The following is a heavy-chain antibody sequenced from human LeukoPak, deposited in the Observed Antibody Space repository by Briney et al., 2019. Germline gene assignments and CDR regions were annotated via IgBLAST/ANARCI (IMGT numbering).Heavy chain of an antibody. D-gene: IGHD5-12*01. Sequence: SETLSLTCTVSGGSISSSTYYWGWIRQPPGKGLEWIGNLYYSGSTCYNPSLKSRVTISVDTSKNQFSLKLSSVTAADTAVYYCARQAISGYDPPPFDSWGQGTLVTVSS. J-gene: IGHJ4*02. CDR2: LYYSGST. CDR1: GGSISSSTYY. CDR3: ARQAISGYDPPPFDS. V-gene: IGHV4-39*01.